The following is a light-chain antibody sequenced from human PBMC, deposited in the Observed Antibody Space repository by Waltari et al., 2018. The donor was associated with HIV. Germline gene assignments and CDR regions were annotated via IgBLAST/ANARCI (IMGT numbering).Light chain of an antibody. J-gene: IGLJ2*01. CDR1: ALPNQN. Sequence: SYELTQPPPASVSPGPLAMITCPGDALPNQNANWYQQKPGQAPALVIYKDSERPSGIPERFSGSSSGTTVTLTISGVQAEDEADYYCQSADSSGTFHVVFGGGTKLTVL. V-gene: IGLV3-25*03. CDR3: QSADSSGTFHVV. CDR2: KDS.